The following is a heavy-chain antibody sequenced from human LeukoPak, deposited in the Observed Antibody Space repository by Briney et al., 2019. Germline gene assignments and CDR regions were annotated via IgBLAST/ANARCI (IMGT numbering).Heavy chain of an antibody. CDR1: VGTFSSYA. Sequence: SVKVSFKASVGTFSSYAISWVRQAPGQGLEWMGRIIPIFGTANYAQKFQGRVTITADKSTSTAYMELSSLRSEDTAVYYCASSTPGIAVAGTRFDYWGQGTLVTVSS. J-gene: IGHJ4*02. V-gene: IGHV1-69*06. CDR2: IIPIFGTA. CDR3: ASSTPGIAVAGTRFDY. D-gene: IGHD6-19*01.